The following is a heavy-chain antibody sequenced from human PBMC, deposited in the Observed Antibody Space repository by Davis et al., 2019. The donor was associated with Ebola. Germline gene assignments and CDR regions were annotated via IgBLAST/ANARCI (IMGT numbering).Heavy chain of an antibody. V-gene: IGHV4-39*07. CDR3: ARGSIAARPHFDY. J-gene: IGHJ4*02. Sequence: SETLSLTCSVSGDSISSHNYYWGWIRQPPGKGLEWIGSIYYSGSTYYNPSLKSRVTISVDTSKNQFSLKLSSVTAADTAVYYCARGSIAARPHFDYWGQGTLVTVSS. CDR2: IYYSGST. CDR1: GDSISSHNYY. D-gene: IGHD6-6*01.